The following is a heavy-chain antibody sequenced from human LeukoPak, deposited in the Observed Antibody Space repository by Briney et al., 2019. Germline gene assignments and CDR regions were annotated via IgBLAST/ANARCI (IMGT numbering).Heavy chain of an antibody. Sequence: PSQTLSLTCTVSGGSISSGGYYWSWIRQHPGKGLEWIGYIYYSGSTYYNPSLKSRVTISVDTSKNQLSLKLSSVTAADTAVYYCARVGTPTAPPPPPLIDYWGQGTLVTVSS. J-gene: IGHJ4*02. CDR3: ARVGTPTAPPPPPLIDY. CDR1: GGSISSGGYY. D-gene: IGHD3-10*01. CDR2: IYYSGST. V-gene: IGHV4-31*03.